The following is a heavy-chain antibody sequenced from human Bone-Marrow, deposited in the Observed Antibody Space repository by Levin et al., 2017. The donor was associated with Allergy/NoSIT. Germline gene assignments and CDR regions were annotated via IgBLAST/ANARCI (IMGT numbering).Heavy chain of an antibody. V-gene: IGHV1-2*02. J-gene: IGHJ5*02. Sequence: ASVKVSCKASGYTFTGYYMHWVRQAPGQGLEWMGWINPNSGGTNYAQKFQGRVTMTRDTSISTAYMELSRLRSDDTAVYYCARAGYVDIVVVPAASAENWFDPWGQGTLVTVSS. CDR1: GYTFTGYY. D-gene: IGHD2-2*03. CDR3: ARAGYVDIVVVPAASAENWFDP. CDR2: INPNSGGT.